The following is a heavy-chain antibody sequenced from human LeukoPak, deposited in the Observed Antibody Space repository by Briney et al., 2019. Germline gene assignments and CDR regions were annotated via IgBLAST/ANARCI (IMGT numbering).Heavy chain of an antibody. J-gene: IGHJ6*03. CDR2: ISAYNGNT. Sequence: GASVKVSCKPSRYTFTSYYMHWVRQAPGQELEWMGWISAYNGNTNYAQKLQGRVTMTTDTSTSTAYMELRSLRSDDTAVYYCARDGPTVTTPNYYYYYMDVWGKGTTVTVSS. CDR3: ARDGPTVTTPNYYYYYMDV. V-gene: IGHV1-18*04. CDR1: RYTFTSYY. D-gene: IGHD4-17*01.